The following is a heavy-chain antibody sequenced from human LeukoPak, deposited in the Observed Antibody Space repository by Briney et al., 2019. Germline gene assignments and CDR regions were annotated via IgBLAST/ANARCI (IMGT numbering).Heavy chain of an antibody. J-gene: IGHJ4*02. CDR2: ISYDGSNK. CDR3: ARGSNWGSRVYYFDY. D-gene: IGHD7-27*01. CDR1: KFIFIDSP. V-gene: IGHV3-30-3*01. Sequence: GGSLRLSCVASKFIFIDSPMHWVRQAPGKGLEWVAVISYDGSNKYYADSVKGRFPISRDNSKSTLYLQMNSLRAEDTAVYYCARGSNWGSRVYYFDYWGQGTLVTVSS.